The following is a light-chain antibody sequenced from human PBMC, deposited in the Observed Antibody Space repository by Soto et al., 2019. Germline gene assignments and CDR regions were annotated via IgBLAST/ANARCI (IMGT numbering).Light chain of an antibody. J-gene: IGKJ5*01. Sequence: ELVITQSPATLCLAALERCTLWLMSIQSVNSNYLAWYQQKPGQAPRLLIYGISKRATDIPDRFSGSGSGTEFTLTISSLQPEDFATYYCQQHGQWPITFGQGTRLEIK. V-gene: IGKV3D-15*01. CDR1: QSVNSN. CDR3: QQHGQWPIT. CDR2: GIS.